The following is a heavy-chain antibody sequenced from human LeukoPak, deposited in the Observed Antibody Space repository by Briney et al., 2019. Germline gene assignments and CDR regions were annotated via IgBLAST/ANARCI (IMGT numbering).Heavy chain of an antibody. CDR2: IKQDGSEK. CDR1: GFTFSTYA. CDR3: ARDRRITMVRGVICAFDI. D-gene: IGHD3-10*01. V-gene: IGHV3-7*01. Sequence: PTGGSLRLSCAASGFTFSTYAMNWVRQAPGKGLEWVANIKQDGSEKYYVDSVKGRFTISRDNAKNSLYLQMNSLRAEDTAVYYCARDRRITMVRGVICAFDIWGQGTMVTVSS. J-gene: IGHJ3*02.